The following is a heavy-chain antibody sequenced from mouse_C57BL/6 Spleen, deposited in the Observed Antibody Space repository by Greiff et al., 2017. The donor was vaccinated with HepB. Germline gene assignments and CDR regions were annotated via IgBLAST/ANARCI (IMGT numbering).Heavy chain of an antibody. J-gene: IGHJ4*01. V-gene: IGHV1-81*01. CDR1: GYTFTSYG. Sequence: VQLQQSGAELARPGASVKLSCKASGYTFTSYGISWVKQRTGQGLEWIGEIYPRSGNTYYNEKFKGKATLTADKSSSTAYMQLSSLTSEDSAVYFCAGEDYGNYPYYYAMDYWGQGTSVTVSS. CDR3: AGEDYGNYPYYYAMDY. CDR2: IYPRSGNT. D-gene: IGHD2-1*01.